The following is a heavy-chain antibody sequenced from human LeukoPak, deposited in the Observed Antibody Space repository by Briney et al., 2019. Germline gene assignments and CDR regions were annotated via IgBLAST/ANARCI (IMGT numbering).Heavy chain of an antibody. CDR3: ARKGLPDY. Sequence: GGSLRLSCAASGFTFNTYWMIWVRQAPGKGLDWVANINQDGSVRYYVASVKGRFTISRDNAKNLVHLQMNSLRAEDTAVYYCARKGLPDYWGQGTLVTVSS. CDR2: INQDGSVR. J-gene: IGHJ4*02. CDR1: GFTFNTYW. V-gene: IGHV3-7*01. D-gene: IGHD2-21*02.